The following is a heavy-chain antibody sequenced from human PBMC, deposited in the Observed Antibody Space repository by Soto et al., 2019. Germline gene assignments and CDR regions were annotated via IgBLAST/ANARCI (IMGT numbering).Heavy chain of an antibody. Sequence: QLKLQESGSGVVKPSQTLSLTCAVSGGSVSSGVFSWNWIRQPPGQGLEWIGYISHGGSPHYTPSLRGRVSSSVERPTNVISLNLTSITPADTAVYFCARGHYYYAMDVWGQGTTVTVSS. V-gene: IGHV4-30-2*01. CDR2: ISHGGSP. J-gene: IGHJ6*02. CDR3: ARGHYYYAMDV. CDR1: GGSVSSGVFS.